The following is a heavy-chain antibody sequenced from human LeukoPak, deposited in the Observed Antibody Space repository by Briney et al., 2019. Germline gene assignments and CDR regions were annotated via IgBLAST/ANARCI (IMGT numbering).Heavy chain of an antibody. D-gene: IGHD4-17*01. Sequence: SETLSLTCTVSGGSISSYYWSWIRQPPGKGLEWIGYIYYSGSTNYNPSLKSRVTISVDTSKNQFSLKLSSVTAADTAVYYCARVRSGDFNFDYWGQGTLATVSS. J-gene: IGHJ4*02. CDR3: ARVRSGDFNFDY. CDR1: GGSISSYY. V-gene: IGHV4-59*01. CDR2: IYYSGST.